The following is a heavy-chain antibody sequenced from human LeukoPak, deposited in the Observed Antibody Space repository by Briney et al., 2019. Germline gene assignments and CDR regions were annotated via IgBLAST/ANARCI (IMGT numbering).Heavy chain of an antibody. CDR3: ARSRRADY. J-gene: IGHJ4*02. V-gene: IGHV3-48*02. Sequence: GGSLRLSCAASGFTFSTYSMSWVRQAPGKGLEWVSYISSSSSTIYYADSVKGRFTMSRDNAKNSLYLQMNSLRDDDAAVYYCARSRRADYWGQGTLVTVPS. CDR1: GFTFSTYS. CDR2: ISSSSSTI.